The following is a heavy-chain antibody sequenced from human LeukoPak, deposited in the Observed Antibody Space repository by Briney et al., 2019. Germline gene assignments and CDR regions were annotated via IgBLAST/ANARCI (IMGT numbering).Heavy chain of an antibody. V-gene: IGHV1-2*02. CDR1: GYTFTGYF. CDR2: INPNSGGT. CDR3: ARQELVDIVATTY. Sequence: SVKVSCKASGYTFTGYFMHWVRQAPGQGLEWMGWINPNSGGTNYAQKFQGRVTMTRDTSISTAYMELSSLRSDDTAVYYCARQELVDIVATTYWGQGTLATVSS. D-gene: IGHD5-12*01. J-gene: IGHJ4*02.